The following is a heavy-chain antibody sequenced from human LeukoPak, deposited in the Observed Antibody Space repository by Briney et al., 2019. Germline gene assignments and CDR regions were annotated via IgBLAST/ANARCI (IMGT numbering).Heavy chain of an antibody. J-gene: IGHJ4*02. CDR2: INHSGST. CDR1: GGSFSGYY. D-gene: IGHD2-8*02. V-gene: IGHV4-34*01. CDR3: ARGQRGYCTGGVCGGHDYGDYTFDY. Sequence: SETLSLTCAVYGGSFSGYYWSWIRQPPGKGLEWIGEINHSGSTNYNPSLKSRVTISVDTSKNQFSLKLSSVTAADTAVYYCARGQRGYCTGGVCGGHDYGDYTFDYWGQGTLVTVSS.